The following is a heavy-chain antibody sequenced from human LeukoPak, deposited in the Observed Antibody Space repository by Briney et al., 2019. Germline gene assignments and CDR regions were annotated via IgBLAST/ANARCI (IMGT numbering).Heavy chain of an antibody. CDR3: AKDPYYYEMYYFDY. CDR1: GFTFSSFA. J-gene: IGHJ4*02. Sequence: GGSLTLSCSASGFTFSSFAMSWVRQAPGKGLEWVSAISGSGGSTYYADSVKGRFTISRDNSKNTLYLQMNSLRAEDTAVYYCAKDPYYYEMYYFDYWGEGTLVTVSS. V-gene: IGHV3-23*01. D-gene: IGHD3-22*01. CDR2: ISGSGGST.